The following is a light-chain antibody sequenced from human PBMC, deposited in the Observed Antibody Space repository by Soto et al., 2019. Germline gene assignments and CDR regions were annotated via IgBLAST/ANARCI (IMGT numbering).Light chain of an antibody. CDR1: QGVGST. CDR3: QHYHSWPLT. V-gene: IGKV3-15*01. Sequence: EIVMTQSPATLSVSPGERATLSCRASQGVGSTLAWYQQKPGQTPRLLIYAASTRATGVPARFSGSGYGTEFTLTINSLQSEDFAVYYCQHYHSWPLTFGGGSKVEIK. J-gene: IGKJ4*01. CDR2: AAS.